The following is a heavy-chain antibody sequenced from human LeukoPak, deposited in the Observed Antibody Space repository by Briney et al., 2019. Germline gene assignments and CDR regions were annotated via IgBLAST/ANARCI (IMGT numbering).Heavy chain of an antibody. CDR3: AKCIQEYQLHKFGGFYYYYYMDV. D-gene: IGHD2-2*01. J-gene: IGHJ6*03. CDR2: VSGGGRSK. Sequence: PGGSLRLSCAASGFTFSSFAMSWVRQAPGKGLEWVASVSGGGRSKYYIDAVKGRFTVSRDNSKNTVYLQMSSLRTVDTAIYYCAKCIQEYQLHKFGGFYYYYYMDVWGKGTTVTISS. CDR1: GFTFSSFA. V-gene: IGHV3-23*01.